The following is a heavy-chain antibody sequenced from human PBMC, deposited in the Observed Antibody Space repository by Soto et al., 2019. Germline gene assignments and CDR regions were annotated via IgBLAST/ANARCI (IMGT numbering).Heavy chain of an antibody. V-gene: IGHV1-18*04. CDR3: ARVVKAGDYGDYGRYYFDY. D-gene: IGHD4-17*01. J-gene: IGHJ4*01. CDR2: ISAYSGNT. Sequence: ASVKVSCKASGYTFTYYEITWVRQAPGQGLEWMGWISAYSGNTNYAQKLQGRLTMTTDTSTNTAYMELRSLRSDDTAVYYCARVVKAGDYGDYGRYYFDYWGHGTLFTVSS. CDR1: GYTFTYYE.